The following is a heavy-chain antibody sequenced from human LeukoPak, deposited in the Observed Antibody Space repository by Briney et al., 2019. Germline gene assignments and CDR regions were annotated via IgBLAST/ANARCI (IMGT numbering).Heavy chain of an antibody. CDR2: IRYDGSTN. Sequence: PGGSLRLSCAASGLTFRNYDMHWVRQPPGKGLEWVAFIRYDGSTNYYAESVKGRFTIPRDNSRNAMYLQIDSLRVEDTAVYYCAKAIARGADYWGQGTLVTVSS. CDR1: GLTFRNYD. CDR3: AKAIARGADY. D-gene: IGHD3-10*01. J-gene: IGHJ4*02. V-gene: IGHV3-30*02.